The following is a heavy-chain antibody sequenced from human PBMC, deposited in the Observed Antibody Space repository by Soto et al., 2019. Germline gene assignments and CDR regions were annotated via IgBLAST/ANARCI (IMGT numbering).Heavy chain of an antibody. CDR3: ARDPPEKWELNYYYYYGMDV. V-gene: IGHV1-18*01. J-gene: IGHJ6*02. Sequence: ASVKVSCKASGYTFTSYGISWVRQAPGQGLEWMGWISAYNGNTNYAQKLQGRVTMTTDTSTSTAYMELRSLRSDDTAVYYCARDPPEKWELNYYYYYGMDVWGQGTTVTVSS. CDR1: GYTFTSYG. D-gene: IGHD1-26*01. CDR2: ISAYNGNT.